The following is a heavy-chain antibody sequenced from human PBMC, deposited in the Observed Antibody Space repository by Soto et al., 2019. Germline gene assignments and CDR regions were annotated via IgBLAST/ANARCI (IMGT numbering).Heavy chain of an antibody. J-gene: IGHJ6*02. V-gene: IGHV1-18*01. CDR1: GYTFTSYG. CDR2: ISAYNGNT. Sequence: ASVKVSCKASGYTFTSYGISWVRQAPGQGLEWMGWISAYNGNTNYAQKLQGGVTMTTDTSTSTAYMELRSLRSDDTAVYYCARDEYCTNGVCQEYYYYGMDVWGQGTTVTVSS. D-gene: IGHD2-8*01. CDR3: ARDEYCTNGVCQEYYYYGMDV.